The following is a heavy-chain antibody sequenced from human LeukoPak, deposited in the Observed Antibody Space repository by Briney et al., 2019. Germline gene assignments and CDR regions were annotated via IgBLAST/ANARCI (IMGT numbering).Heavy chain of an antibody. CDR1: GFTVSSNY. Sequence: PGGSLRLSCAASGFTVSSNYMSWVRQAPGKGLEWVSVIYSGGSTYYADSVKGRFTISRDNSKNTLYLQMNSLRAEDTAVYYCARGLCSGGSCYSILAHYYFDYWGQGTLVTVSS. V-gene: IGHV3-66*01. J-gene: IGHJ4*02. CDR3: ARGLCSGGSCYSILAHYYFDY. D-gene: IGHD2-15*01. CDR2: IYSGGST.